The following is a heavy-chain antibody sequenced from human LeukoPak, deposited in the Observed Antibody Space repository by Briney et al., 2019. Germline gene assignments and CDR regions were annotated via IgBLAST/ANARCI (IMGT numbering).Heavy chain of an antibody. J-gene: IGHJ4*02. Sequence: GGSLRLSCAASGFTFSSYSMNWVRQAPGKGLEWVSSISSSSSYIYYADSVKGRFTISRDNSKNTLYLQMNSLSAEDTAVYYCAKRSAESSGYFDYWGQGTLVTVSS. CDR3: AKRSAESSGYFDY. D-gene: IGHD6-19*01. CDR2: ISSSSSYI. CDR1: GFTFSSYS. V-gene: IGHV3-21*04.